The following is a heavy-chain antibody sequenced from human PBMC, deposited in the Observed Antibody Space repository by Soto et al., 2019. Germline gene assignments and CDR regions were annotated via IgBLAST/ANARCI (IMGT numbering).Heavy chain of an antibody. CDR1: GGSISSYY. V-gene: IGHV4-59*01. Sequence: SSETLSLTCTVSGGSISSYYWSWTRQPPGKGLEWIGYIYYSGSTNYNPSLKSRVTISVDTSKNQFSLKLSSVTAADTAVYYCARGLYDSSGYGYWGQGTLVTVSS. D-gene: IGHD3-22*01. J-gene: IGHJ4*02. CDR3: ARGLYDSSGYGY. CDR2: IYYSGST.